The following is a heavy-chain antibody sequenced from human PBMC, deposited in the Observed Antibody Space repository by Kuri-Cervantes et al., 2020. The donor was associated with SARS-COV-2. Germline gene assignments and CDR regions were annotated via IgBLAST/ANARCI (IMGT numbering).Heavy chain of an antibody. Sequence: SVKVSCKASGGAFNSHAISWVRQAPGQGLEWMGRVIPIFGTGDNAQKFQGRITITADTSTRTACRELSSLTSEDTAVYYCAGGGGVGGLMVLFQWRGAGPLDFWGQGTLVTVSS. D-gene: IGHD3-16*01. J-gene: IGHJ4*02. CDR2: VIPIFGTG. V-gene: IGHV1-69*06. CDR3: AGGGGVGGLMVLFQWRGAGPLDF. CDR1: GGAFNSHA.